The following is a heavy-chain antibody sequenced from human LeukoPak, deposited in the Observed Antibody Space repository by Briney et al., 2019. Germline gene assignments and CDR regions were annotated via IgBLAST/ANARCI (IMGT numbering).Heavy chain of an antibody. D-gene: IGHD3-9*01. J-gene: IGHJ5*02. CDR2: IYTSGST. V-gene: IGHV4-4*07. CDR1: GCSISSYY. CDR3: ARASTDILTGYPGIFWFDP. Sequence: SETLPLTCTVSGCSISSYYWSWIRQPAGKGLEWIGRIYTSGSTNYNPSLKSRVTMSVDTSKNQFSLKLSSVTAADTAVYYCARASTDILTGYPGIFWFDPWGQGTLVTVSS.